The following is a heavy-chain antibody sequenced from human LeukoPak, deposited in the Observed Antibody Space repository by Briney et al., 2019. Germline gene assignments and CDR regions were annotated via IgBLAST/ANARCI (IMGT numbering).Heavy chain of an antibody. CDR2: IYHSGST. V-gene: IGHV4-38-2*02. J-gene: IGHJ4*02. CDR3: ARSAGVVVIYYFDY. CDR1: GGSIDSDYY. Sequence: SETLSLTCSVSGGSIDSDYYWGWIRQPPGKGLEWIGSIYHSGSTYYNPSLKSRVTISVDTSKNQFSLKLSSVTAADTAVYYCARSAGVVVIYYFDYWGQGTLVTVSS. D-gene: IGHD3-22*01.